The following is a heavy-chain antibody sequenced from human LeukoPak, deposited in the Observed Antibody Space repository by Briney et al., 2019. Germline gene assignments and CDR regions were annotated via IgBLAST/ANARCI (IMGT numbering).Heavy chain of an antibody. CDR2: IYYSGST. V-gene: IGHV4-59*01. Sequence: PSETLSLTCTVSGGSISSYYWSWIRQPPGKGLEWIGYIYYSGSTNYNPSLKSRVTISVDTSKNQFSLKLSSVTAADTAVYYCARVRSSGRVDVWGKGTTVTVSS. J-gene: IGHJ6*04. CDR3: ARVRSSGRVDV. CDR1: GGSISSYY. D-gene: IGHD6-19*01.